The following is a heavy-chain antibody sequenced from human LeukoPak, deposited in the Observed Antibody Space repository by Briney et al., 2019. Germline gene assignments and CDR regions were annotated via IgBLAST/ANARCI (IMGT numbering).Heavy chain of an antibody. J-gene: IGHJ3*02. Sequence: SETLSLTCAVDGGSFSGYYWSWIRQPPEKGLEWIGEINHSGRIQYNPSLKSRVTISVDTSKNQFSLNLSSVTAADTAVYYCARVPGIVIIHYAFDIWGQGTMVTVSS. V-gene: IGHV4-34*01. D-gene: IGHD3-16*01. CDR2: INHSGRI. CDR1: GGSFSGYY. CDR3: ARVPGIVIIHYAFDI.